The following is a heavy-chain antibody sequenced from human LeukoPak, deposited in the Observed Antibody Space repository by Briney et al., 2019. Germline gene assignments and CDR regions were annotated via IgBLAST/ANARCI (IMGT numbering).Heavy chain of an antibody. D-gene: IGHD3-22*01. V-gene: IGHV4-39*01. CDR2: IYYSGIT. CDR1: GASISGSSHYF. CDR3: AGRRRYYDSSGYYPVSY. Sequence: PSETLSLTCTVSGASISGSSHYFWGWIRQTPGKGLEWIGSIYYSGITYYTPSLKSRLTISVDTSRNQFSLKLSSVTAADTAVYYCAGRRRYYDSSGYYPVSYWGQGTLVTVSS. J-gene: IGHJ4*02.